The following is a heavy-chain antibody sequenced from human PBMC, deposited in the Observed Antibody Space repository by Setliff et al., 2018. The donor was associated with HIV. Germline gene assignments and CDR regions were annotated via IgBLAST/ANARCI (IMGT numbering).Heavy chain of an antibody. CDR3: TRSNWGSTPDFDY. Sequence: GSLTLSCITSGFTFGDYVMSWFRQAPGKGLEWVGFIRSKAHGGTTEYAASVEVRFIISRDDSKSIAYLQMNSLKTEDTAVYYCTRSNWGSTPDFDYWGQGTMVTVSS. J-gene: IGHJ4*02. V-gene: IGHV3-49*03. CDR1: GFTFGDYV. D-gene: IGHD7-27*01. CDR2: IRSKAHGGTT.